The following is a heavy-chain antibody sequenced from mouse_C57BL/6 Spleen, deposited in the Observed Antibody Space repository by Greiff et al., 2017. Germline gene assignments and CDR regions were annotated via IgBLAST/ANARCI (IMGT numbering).Heavy chain of an antibody. CDR1: GYTFTSYW. V-gene: IGHV1-64*01. CDR2: IQPNSGST. D-gene: IGHD1-1*01. CDR3: ARDYLGYYFDY. Sequence: QVQLQQPGAELVKPGASVKLSCKASGYTFTSYWMNWVKQRPGQGLEWIGMIQPNSGSTNYNEKFKSRATLTEDKTSSASYMQLISLTSEDTAVYYCARDYLGYYFDYWGQGTTLTVSS. J-gene: IGHJ2*01.